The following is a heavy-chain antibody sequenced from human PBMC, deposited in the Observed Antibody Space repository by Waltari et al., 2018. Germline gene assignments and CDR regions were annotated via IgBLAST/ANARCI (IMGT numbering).Heavy chain of an antibody. CDR3: ARDKIVGPTIFDS. D-gene: IGHD1-26*01. V-gene: IGHV3-7*03. CDR1: GFTFSTYW. Sequence: EVQLVESGGGLVPPGGSLRLSCAVSGFTFSTYWMSWVRQTPGKGLEWVANIRQDGSETHYVESVKGRFTISRDNSRNSLYLQMNSLRVEDTALYYCARDKIVGPTIFDSWGQGTLVTVSS. CDR2: IRQDGSET. J-gene: IGHJ4*02.